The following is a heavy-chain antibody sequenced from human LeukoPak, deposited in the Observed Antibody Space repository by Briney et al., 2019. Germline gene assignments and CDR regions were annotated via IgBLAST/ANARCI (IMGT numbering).Heavy chain of an antibody. CDR2: INPNSGGT. V-gene: IGHV1-2*02. J-gene: IGHJ6*03. CDR3: ARDLDPFLDGYYYYYMDV. D-gene: IGHD3/OR15-3a*01. Sequence: GASVKVSCKASGYTFTGYYMHWVRQAPGQGLEWMGWINPNSGGTNYAQKFQHRVTMTRDSSLSTAYMELSRLRSEDTAVYYCARDLDPFLDGYYYYYMDVWGKGTTVTVSS. CDR1: GYTFTGYY.